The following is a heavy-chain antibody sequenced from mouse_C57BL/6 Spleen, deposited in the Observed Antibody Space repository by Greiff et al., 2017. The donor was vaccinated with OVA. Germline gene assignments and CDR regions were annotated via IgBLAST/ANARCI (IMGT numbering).Heavy chain of an antibody. V-gene: IGHV5-17*01. CDR2: ISSGSSTI. CDR3: ARETDYDGPYFDY. Sequence: EVKLMESGGGLVKPGGSLKLSCAASGFTFSDYGMHWVRQAPEKGLEWVAYISSGSSTIYYADTVKGRFTISRDNAKNTLFLQMTSLRSEDTAMYYCARETDYDGPYFDYWGQGTTLTVSS. J-gene: IGHJ2*01. D-gene: IGHD2-4*01. CDR1: GFTFSDYG.